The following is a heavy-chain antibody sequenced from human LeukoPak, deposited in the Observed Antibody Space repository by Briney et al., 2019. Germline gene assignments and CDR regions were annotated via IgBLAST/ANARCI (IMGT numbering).Heavy chain of an antibody. J-gene: IGHJ6*02. D-gene: IGHD5-18*01. V-gene: IGHV1-2*06. CDR3: ARDTEGTAMVTSYYLFDMDV. CDR1: GYTFTGYY. Sequence: ASVKVSCKASGYTFTGYYMHWVRQAPGQGLEWMGRINPNSGGTNYAQKFQGRVTMTRDTSISTAYMELSRLRSDDTAVYYCARDTEGTAMVTSYYLFDMDVWGQGTTVTVSS. CDR2: INPNSGGT.